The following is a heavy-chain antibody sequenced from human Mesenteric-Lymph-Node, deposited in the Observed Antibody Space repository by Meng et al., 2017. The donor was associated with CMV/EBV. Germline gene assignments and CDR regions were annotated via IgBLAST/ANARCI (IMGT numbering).Heavy chain of an antibody. CDR1: GWLFSCYY. D-gene: IGHD3-9*01. CDR3: ARGSSYDILTGYFDY. Sequence: QVQLHTGGAGLLKPSEPLSVKCDVYGWLFSCYYWTLIRQSPEKGLEWIGEINQSGSTTYNPSFTSRIIISVDTSTNQISLNMSSVTAADTAVYYCARGSSYDILTGYFDYWGQGALVPVSS. V-gene: IGHV4-34*01. CDR2: INQSGST. J-gene: IGHJ4*02.